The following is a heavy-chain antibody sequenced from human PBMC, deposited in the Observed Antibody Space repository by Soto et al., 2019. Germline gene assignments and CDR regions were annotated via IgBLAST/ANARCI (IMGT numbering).Heavy chain of an antibody. D-gene: IGHD1-20*01. Sequence: PGGSLRLSCAGSGFTFSSYAMSWVRQAPGEGLEWVSAISGSGDTTYYADSVKGRFTISRDNSKNTLYLQMNSLRVEDTAVYYCAKDMKYNWNDDYYWGHGILVTVSS. V-gene: IGHV3-23*01. CDR2: ISGSGDTT. J-gene: IGHJ4*01. CDR3: AKDMKYNWNDDYY. CDR1: GFTFSSYA.